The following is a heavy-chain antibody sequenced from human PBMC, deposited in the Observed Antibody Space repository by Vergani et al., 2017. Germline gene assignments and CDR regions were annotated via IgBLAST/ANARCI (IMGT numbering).Heavy chain of an antibody. CDR3: ARVNDFYYMDV. Sequence: EVQLVESGGGLVQPGGSLRLSCAASGFTFSSYAMNCVRQAPGKGLEWVSYISSSGSTIYYADSVKGRFTISRDNAKNSLYLQMNSLRAEDTAVYYCARVNDFYYMDVWGKGTTVTVSS. D-gene: IGHD3-3*01. V-gene: IGHV3-48*03. CDR1: GFTFSSYA. J-gene: IGHJ6*03. CDR2: ISSSGSTI.